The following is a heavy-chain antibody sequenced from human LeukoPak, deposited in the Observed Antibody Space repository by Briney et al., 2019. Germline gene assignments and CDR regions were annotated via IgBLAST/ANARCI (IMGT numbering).Heavy chain of an antibody. J-gene: IGHJ4*02. CDR1: GGSFSGYY. D-gene: IGHD2-2*01. Sequence: ETLSLTCAVYGGSFSGYYWSWIRQPPGKGLEWVANIKQDGSEKYYVDSVKGRFTISRDNAKNSLYLQMNSLRAEDTAVYYCARDGAPDAHCSSTSCAIRWGQGTLVTVSS. V-gene: IGHV3-7*01. CDR3: ARDGAPDAHCSSTSCAIR. CDR2: IKQDGSEK.